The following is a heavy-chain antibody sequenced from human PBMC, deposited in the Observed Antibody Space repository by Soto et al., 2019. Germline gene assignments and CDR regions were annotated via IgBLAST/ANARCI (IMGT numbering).Heavy chain of an antibody. D-gene: IGHD5-12*01. Sequence: QVQLVQSGAEMKKPGASVKLSCKTSGINYNTYAIHWVRQAPGQGLEWMGWINAGNGDTRYSQNFQGRVTLTKDTSASKVYMDLHILKAEDTRVYYCARAISGYVTWGQGTLVTVSS. CDR2: INAGNGDT. V-gene: IGHV1-3*01. CDR3: ARAISGYVT. CDR1: GINYNTYA. J-gene: IGHJ4*02.